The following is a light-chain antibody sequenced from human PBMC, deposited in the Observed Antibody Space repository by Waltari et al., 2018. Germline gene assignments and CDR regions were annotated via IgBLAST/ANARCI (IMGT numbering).Light chain of an antibody. J-gene: IGLJ3*02. CDR2: SVS. V-gene: IGLV2-14*03. CDR1: DSDIGTYDF. CDR3: SAYASTYTVL. Sequence: QSALRQPASVSGSPGPAITISCPGTDSDIGTYDFVSWYQQHPGKAPNLLIYSVSSRPSGVSGRFSASKSGNTASLTISGLRTEDEATYYCSAYASTYTVLFGGGTTLTIL.